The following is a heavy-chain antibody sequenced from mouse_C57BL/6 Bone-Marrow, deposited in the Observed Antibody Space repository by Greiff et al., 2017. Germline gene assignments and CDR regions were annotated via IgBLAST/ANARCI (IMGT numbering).Heavy chain of an antibody. J-gene: IGHJ4*01. V-gene: IGHV5-6*01. CDR2: ISSGGSYT. D-gene: IGHD2-4*01. CDR3: ARHFYDYPYYYAMDY. CDR1: GFTFSSYG. Sequence: EVKVVESGGDLVKPGGSLKLSCAASGFTFSSYGMSWVRQTPDKRLEWVATISSGGSYTYYPDSVQGRFTISRDNAKNTLYLQMSSLKSEDTAVYYCARHFYDYPYYYAMDYWGQGTSVTVSS.